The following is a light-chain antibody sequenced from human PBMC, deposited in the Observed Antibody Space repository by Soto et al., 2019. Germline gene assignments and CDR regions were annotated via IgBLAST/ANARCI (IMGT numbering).Light chain of an antibody. CDR2: GAA. CDR3: QQYGSSPPVFT. Sequence: EIVLTQSPGTLSLSPGERATLSCRASQSVSSSYLAWYQQKPGQAPRLLIYGAASRATGIPDRFSGSGYGTDCTLTISRLGPEDLAVYYWQQYGSSPPVFTFGPGTKVDIK. J-gene: IGKJ3*01. CDR1: QSVSSSY. V-gene: IGKV3-20*01.